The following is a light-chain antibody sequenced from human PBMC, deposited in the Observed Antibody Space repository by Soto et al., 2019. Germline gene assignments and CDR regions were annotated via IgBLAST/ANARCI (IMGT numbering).Light chain of an antibody. CDR2: DAS. CDR1: QSVSID. J-gene: IGKJ1*01. V-gene: IGKV3-11*01. Sequence: EIVFTQSPATLSLSPGERATLSCMASQSVSIDLAWYQQKPGQAPRLLIYDASNRATGIAARFSGGGSGTDFTLTISSTEPEDFAVYYCQQRSQCPWTFGQGTKVDIK. CDR3: QQRSQCPWT.